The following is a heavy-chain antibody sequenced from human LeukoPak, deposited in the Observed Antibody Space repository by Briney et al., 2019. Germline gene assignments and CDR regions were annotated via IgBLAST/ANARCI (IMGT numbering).Heavy chain of an antibody. CDR2: INQDGTEK. V-gene: IGHV3-7*03. J-gene: IGHJ2*01. D-gene: IGHD2-8*01. CDR1: GFTFSSYW. CDR3: ARGSAELYIVLMGPSGWYFDL. Sequence: GGSLRLSCAASGFTFSSYWMSWVRQAPGEGLEWVAKINQDGTEKAYVDSVRGRFTISRDNAKNSLFLQMNSLRAEDTAVYYCARGSAELYIVLMGPSGWYFDLWGRGTLVTVSS.